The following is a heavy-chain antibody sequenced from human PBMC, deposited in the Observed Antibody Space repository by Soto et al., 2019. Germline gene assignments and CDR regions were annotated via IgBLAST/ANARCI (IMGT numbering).Heavy chain of an antibody. Sequence: QVQLVESGGGVVQPGGSLRLSCVASGFNFRTSGMHWVRQAPGKGLEWVAIIWYEGNNKYVRDSVKGRFSISRDNSKNTVYLQMHSLRVGDTAVYYCARVAGGDDTAIGRFYRYGMDVWGQGTTVSV. V-gene: IGHV3-33*01. J-gene: IGHJ6*02. CDR1: GFNFRTSG. CDR3: ARVAGGDDTAIGRFYRYGMDV. D-gene: IGHD2-21*02. CDR2: IWYEGNNK.